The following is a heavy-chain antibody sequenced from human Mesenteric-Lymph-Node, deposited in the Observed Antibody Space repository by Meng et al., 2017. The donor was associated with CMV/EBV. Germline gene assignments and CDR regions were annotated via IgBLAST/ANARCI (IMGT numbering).Heavy chain of an antibody. J-gene: IGHJ4*02. CDR1: GYTFTYYA. CDR2: ISTGNGNT. Sequence: SGYTFTYYAMHWVRQAPGQRLEWMGWISTGNGNTKYSQNFQGRVTITRDTSASTAYMELSSLRSEDTAVYYCARGYYASGTYYPVDYWGQGTLVTVSS. D-gene: IGHD3-10*01. V-gene: IGHV1-3*04. CDR3: ARGYYASGTYYPVDY.